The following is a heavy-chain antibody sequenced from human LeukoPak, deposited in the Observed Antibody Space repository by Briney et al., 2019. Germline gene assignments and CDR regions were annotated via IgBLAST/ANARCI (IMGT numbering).Heavy chain of an antibody. CDR1: GGSISSGGYY. Sequence: SQTLSLTCTVSGGSISSGGYYWSWIRQHPGKGLEWIGYIYYSGSTNYNPSLKSRVTISVDTSKNQFSLKLSSVTAADTAVYYCARSLSANYDILTGRSVYYYGMDVWGQGTTVTVPS. V-gene: IGHV4-61*08. CDR2: IYYSGST. CDR3: ARSLSANYDILTGRSVYYYGMDV. D-gene: IGHD3-9*01. J-gene: IGHJ6*02.